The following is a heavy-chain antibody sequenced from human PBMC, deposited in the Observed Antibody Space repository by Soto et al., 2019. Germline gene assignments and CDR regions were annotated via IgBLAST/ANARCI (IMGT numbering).Heavy chain of an antibody. CDR1: RGTISAYD. CDR2: IYYNENT. J-gene: IGHJ4*02. Sequence: SETLSLTCTVSRGTISAYDWSWILQPPGKGLECIGYIYYNENTNYNPSLKSRVTISVDPSKNQFTLNLNSVTAADTAVYYCARHATRSYDYWGQGTLVTVSS. V-gene: IGHV4-59*08. CDR3: ARHATRSYDY.